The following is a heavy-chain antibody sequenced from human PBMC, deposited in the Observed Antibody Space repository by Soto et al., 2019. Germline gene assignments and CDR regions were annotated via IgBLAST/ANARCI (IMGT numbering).Heavy chain of an antibody. D-gene: IGHD3-9*01. CDR2: INHSGST. Sequence: PSETLCLTCAVYCGSFSGYYWSWIRQPPGKGLEWIGEINHSGSTNYNPSLKSRVTISVDTSKNQFSLKLSSVTAADTAVYYCARGRFYDILTGYTHWGQGTLVTVSS. V-gene: IGHV4-34*01. CDR3: ARGRFYDILTGYTH. J-gene: IGHJ4*02. CDR1: CGSFSGYY.